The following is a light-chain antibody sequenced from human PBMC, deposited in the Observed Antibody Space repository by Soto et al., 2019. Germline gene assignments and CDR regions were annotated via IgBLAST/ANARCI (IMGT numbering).Light chain of an antibody. Sequence: DIVMTQSPDSLAVSRGERATIACKSSQSVLYNSNNKNYLAWYQQKPGQPPKLLIYWASTRESGVPARFSGSGSGTDFTLTISSLQAEDVAVYYCQQYYSSPRTFGQGTKVEIK. CDR1: QSVLYNSNNKNY. CDR2: WAS. CDR3: QQYYSSPRT. J-gene: IGKJ1*01. V-gene: IGKV4-1*01.